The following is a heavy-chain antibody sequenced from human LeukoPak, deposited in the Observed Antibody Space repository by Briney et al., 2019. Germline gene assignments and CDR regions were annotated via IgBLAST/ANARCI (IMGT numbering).Heavy chain of an antibody. Sequence: GGSLRLSCAASGFTFSSYAMSWVRQAPGKGLVWVSRINTDGSSTSYADSVKGRFTISRDNAKNTLYLQMNSLRAEDTAVYYCAREGLILGYCTNGVCSDAFDIWGQGTMVTVSS. J-gene: IGHJ3*02. CDR3: AREGLILGYCTNGVCSDAFDI. CDR2: INTDGSST. V-gene: IGHV3-74*01. D-gene: IGHD2-8*01. CDR1: GFTFSSYA.